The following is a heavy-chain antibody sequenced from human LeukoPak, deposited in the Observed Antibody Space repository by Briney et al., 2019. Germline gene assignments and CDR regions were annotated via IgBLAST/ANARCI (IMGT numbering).Heavy chain of an antibody. CDR1: GYTLTELS. CDR2: FDPEDGET. Sequence: GASVNVSCKVSGYTLTELSMHWVRQAPGKGLEWMGGFDPEDGETIYAQKFQGRVTMTEDTSTDTAHMELSSLRSEDTAVYYCATLRVPAAMYAFDYWGQGTLVTVSS. V-gene: IGHV1-24*01. CDR3: ATLRVPAAMYAFDY. J-gene: IGHJ4*02. D-gene: IGHD2-2*01.